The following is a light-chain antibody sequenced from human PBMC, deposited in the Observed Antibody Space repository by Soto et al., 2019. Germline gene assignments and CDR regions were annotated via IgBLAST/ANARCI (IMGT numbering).Light chain of an antibody. V-gene: IGKV1-27*01. Sequence: DIQMTQSPSSLSASVGDRVTITCRASQDISNALAWYQQKPGKVPELLIYAASTLQSGVPPRFSGSGSGTDFSLTIYSLQPEHVATYYCQRYNSASTFGPGTKVEIK. CDR3: QRYNSAST. CDR2: AAS. J-gene: IGKJ1*01. CDR1: QDISNA.